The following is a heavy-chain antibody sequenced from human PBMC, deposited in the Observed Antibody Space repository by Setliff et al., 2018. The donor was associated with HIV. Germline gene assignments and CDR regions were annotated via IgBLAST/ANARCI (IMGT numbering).Heavy chain of an antibody. J-gene: IGHJ3*02. CDR1: GGTFSSYA. Sequence: GASVKVSCKASGGTFSSYAISWVRQAPGQGLEWMGGIIPIFGTTNYAQKFQGRVTITTDESTTTAYMELSSLRSEDTALYYCAGVFGVYYDKEGPYDAFDIWGQGTMVTVSS. D-gene: IGHD3-22*01. CDR2: IIPIFGTT. CDR3: AGVFGVYYDKEGPYDAFDI. V-gene: IGHV1-69*05.